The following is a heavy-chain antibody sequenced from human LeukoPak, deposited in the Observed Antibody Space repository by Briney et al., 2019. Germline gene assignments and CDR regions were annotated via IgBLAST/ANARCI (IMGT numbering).Heavy chain of an antibody. CDR3: TRHADDTSN. Sequence: PGGSLRLSCAASGFSFSGSTIHWVRQASGKGLEWVSRIRTKGNNYATAYAASVRGRFTISRDDSKNTAFLQMNSLKTEDTAMYYCTRHADDTSNWGQGTLVTVSS. D-gene: IGHD3-22*01. V-gene: IGHV3-73*01. CDR1: GFSFSGST. CDR2: IRTKGNNYAT. J-gene: IGHJ4*02.